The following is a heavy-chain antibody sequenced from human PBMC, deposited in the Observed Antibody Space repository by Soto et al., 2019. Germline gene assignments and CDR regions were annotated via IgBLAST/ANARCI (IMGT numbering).Heavy chain of an antibody. CDR3: ARGSSSMLQH. D-gene: IGHD6-13*01. V-gene: IGHV4-30-2*01. CDR2: IYHSGST. CDR1: GGSISSGGYS. Sequence: PSETLSLTCAVSGGSISSGGYSWSWIRQPPGKGLEWIGYIYHSGSTYYNPSLKSRVTISVDRSKNQFSLKLSSVTAADTAVYYCARGSSSMLQHWGQGTLVTVSS. J-gene: IGHJ1*01.